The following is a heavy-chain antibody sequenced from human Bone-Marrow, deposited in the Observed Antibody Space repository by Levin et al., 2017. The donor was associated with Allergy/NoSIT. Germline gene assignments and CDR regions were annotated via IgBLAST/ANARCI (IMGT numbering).Heavy chain of an antibody. CDR1: GYSISSGHY. CDR3: GRGRTNAYCGGDCYSDYFDH. J-gene: IGHJ4*02. V-gene: IGHV4-38-2*01. Sequence: SETLSLTCAVSGYSISSGHYWGWIRQPPGKGPEWIASISHSGSSYYNPSLKSRVTISVDTSKNQFSLKLTSVTAADTAVYYCGRGRTNAYCGGDCYSDYFDHWGQGTLVIISS. CDR2: ISHSGSS. D-gene: IGHD2-21*02.